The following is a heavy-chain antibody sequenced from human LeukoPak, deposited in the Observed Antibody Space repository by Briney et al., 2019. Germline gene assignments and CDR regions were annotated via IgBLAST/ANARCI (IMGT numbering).Heavy chain of an antibody. CDR2: ISGSGGST. V-gene: IGHV3-23*01. Sequence: QPGRSLRLSCAASGFTFSSYGMHWVRQAPGKGLEWVSAISGSGGSTYYADSVKGRFTISRDNSKNTLYLQMNSLRAEDTAVYYCAKDIMTTVTTSADYWGQGTLVTVSS. J-gene: IGHJ4*02. CDR3: AKDIMTTVTTSADY. D-gene: IGHD4-17*01. CDR1: GFTFSSYG.